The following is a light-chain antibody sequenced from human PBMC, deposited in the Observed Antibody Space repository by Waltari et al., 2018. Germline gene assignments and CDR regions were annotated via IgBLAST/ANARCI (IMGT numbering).Light chain of an antibody. V-gene: IGLV2-14*03. CDR2: DVP. J-gene: IGLJ2*01. CDR3: SSYMDTTALQL. Sequence: QSALTQPASVSGSPGQPLTIFCPGTSIDIGSYNYVSCYQQHPGKAPTLIIFDVPNRPAGVSNRFLGSKSRNTASRIISGLQGEDEADYYCSSYMDTTALQLFGGGTSLTVL. CDR1: SIDIGSYNY.